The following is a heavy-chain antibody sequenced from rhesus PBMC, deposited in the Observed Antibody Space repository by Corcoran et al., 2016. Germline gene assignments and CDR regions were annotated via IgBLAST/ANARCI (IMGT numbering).Heavy chain of an antibody. V-gene: IGHV4-93*02. CDR3: ARRSSGNYVYFDY. D-gene: IGHD1-44*01. CDR2: IYGGGGST. CDR1: GGSISSSNW. Sequence: QVQLQESGPGVVKPSETLSLTCAVSGGSISSSNWWNWIRQSPGRGLEWIGYIYGGGGSTKSHPSLNRRVTISTTTSKNQFSLKLNAVTAADTAVYYCARRSSGNYVYFDYWGQGVLVTVSS. J-gene: IGHJ4*01.